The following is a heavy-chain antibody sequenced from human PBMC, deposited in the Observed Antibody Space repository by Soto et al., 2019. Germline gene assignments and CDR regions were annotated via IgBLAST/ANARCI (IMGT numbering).Heavy chain of an antibody. CDR2: INAGNGNT. CDR3: ARDRVPMVRGVIPYNWFDP. Sequence: ASVKVSCKASGYTFTSYAMHWVRQAPGQRLEWMGWINAGNGNTKYSQKFQGRVTITRDTSASTAYMELSSLRSEDTAVYYCARDRVPMVRGVIPYNWFDPWGQGNLVTVSS. J-gene: IGHJ5*02. D-gene: IGHD3-10*01. CDR1: GYTFTSYA. V-gene: IGHV1-3*01.